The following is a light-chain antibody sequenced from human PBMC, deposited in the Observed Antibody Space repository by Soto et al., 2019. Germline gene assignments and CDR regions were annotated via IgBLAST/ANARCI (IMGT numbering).Light chain of an antibody. J-gene: IGKJ1*01. Sequence: DIQMTHSPSTLSASVAHRVTITCRASQGISSRLAWYQQKPGKAPKLLMFDASSLESGVPSRFSGSGSGTEFTLTISSMQPDDFATYYCQQYSSFTWTFGQGTKVDIK. CDR3: QQYSSFTWT. CDR1: QGISSR. CDR2: DAS. V-gene: IGKV1-5*01.